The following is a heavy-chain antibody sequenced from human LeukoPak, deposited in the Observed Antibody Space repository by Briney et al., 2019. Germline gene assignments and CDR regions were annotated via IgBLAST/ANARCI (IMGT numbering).Heavy chain of an antibody. D-gene: IGHD3-3*01. CDR2: ISYDGSNK. CDR3: ARTYYDFWSGYFYGMDV. CDR1: GFTFSNYA. J-gene: IGHJ6*02. V-gene: IGHV3-30-3*01. Sequence: GGSLRLSCAASGFTFSNYAMHWVRQTPGKGLEWLVIISYDGSNKYYADSVKGRFTISRDNSENTLSLQMNSLRAEDTAVYYCARTYYDFWSGYFYGMDVWGQGTTVTVSS.